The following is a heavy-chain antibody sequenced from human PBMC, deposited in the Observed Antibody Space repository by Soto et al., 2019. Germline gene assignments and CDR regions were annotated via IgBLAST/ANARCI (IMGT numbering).Heavy chain of an antibody. CDR3: TRTLTFGGVIYFDY. Sequence: ASVKVSCKASGYTFTGYYIPWVRQAPGQGLEWMGWINPNSGGRSYAQKFQGRVTMTRDTSVSTAYMELSSLRYDDTAVYYCTRTLTFGGVIYFDYWSQGTLVTVSS. CDR1: GYTFTGYY. V-gene: IGHV1-2*02. D-gene: IGHD3-16*01. J-gene: IGHJ4*02. CDR2: INPNSGGR.